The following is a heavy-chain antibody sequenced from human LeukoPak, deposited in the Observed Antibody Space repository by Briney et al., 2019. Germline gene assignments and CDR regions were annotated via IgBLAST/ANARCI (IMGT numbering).Heavy chain of an antibody. CDR3: AKDFSGSSPV. V-gene: IGHV3-30*02. CDR2: IRYDGSNK. CDR1: GFTFSSYG. J-gene: IGHJ4*02. D-gene: IGHD6-19*01. Sequence: PGGSLRLSCAAAGFTFSSYGMRWVRQARGKGREWVAFIRYDGSNKYYADSVKGRFTISRDNSKNTLYLQMNSLRAEDTAVYYCAKDFSGSSPVWGQGTLVTVSS.